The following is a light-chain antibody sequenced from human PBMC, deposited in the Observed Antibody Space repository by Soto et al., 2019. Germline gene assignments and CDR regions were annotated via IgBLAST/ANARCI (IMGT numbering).Light chain of an antibody. J-gene: IGKJ4*01. CDR1: QSVGTF. CDR2: NAS. CDR3: QQRRNWPLT. Sequence: IVLAQSPATLSLSPGERATLSCRASQSVGTFLAWYQHRPGQAPRLLILNASPRATGIPPRFSGSGSGTDFTLTISRLEPEDFAVYYCQQRRNWPLTFGGGTKVEIK. V-gene: IGKV3-11*01.